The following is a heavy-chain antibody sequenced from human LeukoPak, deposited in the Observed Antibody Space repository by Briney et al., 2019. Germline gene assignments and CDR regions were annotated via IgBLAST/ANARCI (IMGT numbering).Heavy chain of an antibody. J-gene: IGHJ3*02. Sequence: PGGSLRLSCAASGFTFSTYGMHWVRQAPGKGLEWVSVMSYDGTNKYYADFVKGRFTISRDTSKNTLYLQMNSLRAEDTAVYYCARGYCSGGTWYPHDTFEIGGQGTRVTVSS. CDR1: GFTFSTYG. D-gene: IGHD2-15*01. CDR3: ARGYCSGGTWYPHDTFEI. V-gene: IGHV3-30*03. CDR2: MSYDGTNK.